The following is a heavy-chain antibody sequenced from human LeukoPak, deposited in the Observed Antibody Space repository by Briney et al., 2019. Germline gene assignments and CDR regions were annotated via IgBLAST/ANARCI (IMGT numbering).Heavy chain of an antibody. D-gene: IGHD3-10*01. CDR2: INPNSGGT. V-gene: IGHV1-2*02. J-gene: IGHJ4*02. Sequence: ASVKVSCKASGYTFTGYYMHWVRQAPGQGLEWMGWINPNSGGTNYAQKFQGRVTMTRDTSTSTAYMELRSLRSDDTAVYYCARDGNRRTTYYYGSGSEYWGQGTLVTVSS. CDR3: ARDGNRRTTYYYGSGSEY. CDR1: GYTFTGYY.